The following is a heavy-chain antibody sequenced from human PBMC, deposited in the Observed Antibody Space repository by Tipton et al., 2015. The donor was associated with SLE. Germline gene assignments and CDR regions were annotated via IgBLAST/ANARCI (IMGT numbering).Heavy chain of an antibody. CDR1: GGTFSSYA. Sequence: GPEVKKPGSSVKVSCKASGGTFSSYAISWVRQAPGQGLEWVGGIVPVFRRPSYAQNFQGRVAITTDESTRTAYMELSSLRSDDTGIYYCASISHTIARTLLYFDSWGQGTLVTVSS. V-gene: IGHV1-69*05. J-gene: IGHJ4*02. D-gene: IGHD2-21*01. CDR3: ASISHTIARTLLYFDS. CDR2: IVPVFRRP.